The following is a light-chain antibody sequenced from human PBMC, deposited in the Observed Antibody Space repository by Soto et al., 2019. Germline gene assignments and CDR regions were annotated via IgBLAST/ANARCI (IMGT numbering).Light chain of an antibody. V-gene: IGKV4-1*01. Sequence: DIVMTQSPDSLAVSLGERATVNCTSSHSVLDNSNNKNRLAWYQQKQRQPPRLIISGASTRESGVPDRFSGSGSGTNFTLTISSLQAEDVAVYYCQHYYNTPYNFGQGTKLEIK. J-gene: IGKJ2*01. CDR1: HSVLDNSNNKNR. CDR3: QHYYNTPYN. CDR2: GAS.